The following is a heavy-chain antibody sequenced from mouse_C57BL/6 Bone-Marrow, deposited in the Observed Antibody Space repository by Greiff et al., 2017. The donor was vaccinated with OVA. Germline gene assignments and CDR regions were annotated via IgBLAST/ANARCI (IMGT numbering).Heavy chain of an antibody. CDR1: GYAFSSYW. J-gene: IGHJ4*01. CDR3: ARDNYDYVDYAMDY. Sequence: QVQLQQSGAELVKPGASVKISCKASGYAFSSYWMNWVKQRPGQGLEWIGQIYPGAGDTNYNGKFKGKATLTADKSSSTAYLQLSRLTSEDSAVYFYARDNYDYVDYAMDYWGQGTSVTVSS. CDR2: IYPGAGDT. V-gene: IGHV1-80*01. D-gene: IGHD2-4*01.